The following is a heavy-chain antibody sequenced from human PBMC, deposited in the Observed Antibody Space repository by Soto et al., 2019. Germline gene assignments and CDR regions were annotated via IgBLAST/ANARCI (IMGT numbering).Heavy chain of an antibody. CDR3: ARDRPVPAAMWGGSYYGMDV. D-gene: IGHD2-2*01. Sequence: QVQLQESGPGLVKPSQTLSLTCTVSGGSISSGGYYWSWIRQHPGKGLEWIGYIYYSGSTYYTPSLKSRVTISVDTSKNQFSLKLSSVTAADTAVYYCARDRPVPAAMWGGSYYGMDVWGQGTTVTVSS. J-gene: IGHJ6*02. CDR2: IYYSGST. CDR1: GGSISSGGYY. V-gene: IGHV4-31*03.